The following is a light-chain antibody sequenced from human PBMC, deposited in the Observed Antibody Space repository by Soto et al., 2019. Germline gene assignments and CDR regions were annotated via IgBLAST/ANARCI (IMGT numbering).Light chain of an antibody. J-gene: IGKJ4*01. CDR3: QQYNSWPLT. CDR2: DIF. Sequence: EIVMTQSPATLSVSQGERATLSCRGSQSVGSDLAWYQQKPGQAPRLVIYDIFTRATGVPHRISGSGSGTEVTLTISSLQSEDFAVFSCQQYNSWPLTFGGGTKVEIK. V-gene: IGKV3D-15*01. CDR1: QSVGSD.